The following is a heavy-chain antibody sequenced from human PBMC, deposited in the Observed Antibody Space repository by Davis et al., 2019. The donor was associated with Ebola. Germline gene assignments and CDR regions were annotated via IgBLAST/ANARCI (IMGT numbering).Heavy chain of an antibody. CDR2: IYHSGST. Sequence: PSETLSLTCTVSGYSISSGYYWGWIRQPPGKGLEWFGSIYHSGSTYYNPSLKSQVTISGDTSKNQFSLKLSSVTAADTAVYYCAGALRKGYDFWSGYWGWFDPWGQGTLVTVSS. J-gene: IGHJ5*02. V-gene: IGHV4-38-2*02. CDR1: GYSISSGYY. CDR3: AGALRKGYDFWSGYWGWFDP. D-gene: IGHD3-3*01.